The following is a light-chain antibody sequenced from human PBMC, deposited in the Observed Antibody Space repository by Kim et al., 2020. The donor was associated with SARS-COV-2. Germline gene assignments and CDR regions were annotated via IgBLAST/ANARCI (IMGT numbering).Light chain of an antibody. CDR3: QQSYSAPPIT. J-gene: IGKJ5*01. Sequence: TVGDRVTITCRASQSISTYLNWYQRKPGKAPKRLIYGASTLQSGVPSRFNGSGSGTDFTLTISSLQPEDLATYYCQQSYSAPPITFGQGTRLEIK. V-gene: IGKV1-39*01. CDR1: QSISTY. CDR2: GAS.